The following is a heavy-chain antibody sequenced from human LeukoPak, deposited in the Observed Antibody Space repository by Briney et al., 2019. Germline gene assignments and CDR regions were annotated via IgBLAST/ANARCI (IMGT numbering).Heavy chain of an antibody. D-gene: IGHD3-9*01. J-gene: IGHJ4*02. V-gene: IGHV3-23*01. CDR1: GFTFSIYA. CDR2: ISGSGGDT. Sequence: GGSLRLSCAASGFTFSIYAMNWVRQAPGKGLEWVSGISGSGGDTYYADSVKGRFTISRDNSKNTLFLQMNSLRAEDTAVYYRAKGIDILTAYLDYWGQGTLVTVSS. CDR3: AKGIDILTAYLDY.